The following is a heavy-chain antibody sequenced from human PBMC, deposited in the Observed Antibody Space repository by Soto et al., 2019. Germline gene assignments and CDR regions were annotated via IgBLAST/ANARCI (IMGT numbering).Heavy chain of an antibody. CDR3: ARVEVVVAATHNWFDP. V-gene: IGHV4-31*03. Sequence: QVQLQESGPGLVKPSQTLSLTCTVSGGSISSGGYYWIWIRHDPGKRLDWIAYIYYSGSTYYNPSLRSRVTISVDTSKNQFSLELSSVTAADRAVYDCARVEVVVAATHNWFDPWGQGTLVTVSS. J-gene: IGHJ5*02. CDR1: GGSISSGGYY. CDR2: IYYSGST. D-gene: IGHD2-15*01.